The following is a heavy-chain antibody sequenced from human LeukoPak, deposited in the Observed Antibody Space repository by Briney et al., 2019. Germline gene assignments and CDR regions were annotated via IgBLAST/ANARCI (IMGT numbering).Heavy chain of an antibody. V-gene: IGHV4-61*02. CDR2: IYTSGST. CDR3: ARLLYNWNDGWTFDY. D-gene: IGHD1-1*01. Sequence: PSETLSLTCTVSGSSISSGSYYWSWIRQPAGKGLEWIGRIYTSGSTNYNPSLKSRVTISVDTSKNQFSLKLSSVTAADTAVYYCARLLYNWNDGWTFDYWGQGTLVTVSS. J-gene: IGHJ4*02. CDR1: GSSISSGSYY.